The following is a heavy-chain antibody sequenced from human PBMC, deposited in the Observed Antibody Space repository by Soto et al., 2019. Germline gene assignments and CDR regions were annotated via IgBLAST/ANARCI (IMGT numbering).Heavy chain of an antibody. Sequence: GESLKISCKGSGYSFTSYWLSWVRQMPGKGLEWMGRIDPSDSYTNYSPSFQGHVTISADKSISTAYLQWSSLKASDTAMYYCARPLVATMMGGYYYYGMDVWGQGTTVTVSS. V-gene: IGHV5-10-1*01. CDR2: IDPSDSYT. J-gene: IGHJ6*02. CDR3: ARPLVATMMGGYYYYGMDV. CDR1: GYSFTSYW. D-gene: IGHD5-12*01.